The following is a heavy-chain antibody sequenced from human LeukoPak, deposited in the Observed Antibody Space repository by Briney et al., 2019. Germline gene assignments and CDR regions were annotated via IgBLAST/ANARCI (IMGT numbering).Heavy chain of an antibody. V-gene: IGHV3-9*01. CDR1: GFTFDDYA. J-gene: IGHJ4*02. Sequence: GRSLRLSCAASGFTFDDYAMHWVRQAPGKGLEWVSGISWNSGSIGYADSVKGRFTISRDNAKNSLYLQMNSLRAEDTAVYYCAKEIRGYSPDYWGQGTLVTVSS. D-gene: IGHD5-18*01. CDR2: ISWNSGSI. CDR3: AKEIRGYSPDY.